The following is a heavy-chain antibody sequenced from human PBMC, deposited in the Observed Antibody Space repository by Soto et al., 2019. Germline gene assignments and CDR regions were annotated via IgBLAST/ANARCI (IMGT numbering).Heavy chain of an antibody. CDR1: GFTFSSYE. CDR2: ISSTGTTI. J-gene: IGHJ3*02. V-gene: IGHV3-48*03. D-gene: IGHD2-21*01. CDR3: ARATTGDGAFDI. Sequence: SLRLSCAASGFTFSSYEMDWVRQAPGKGLEWVSYISSTGTTIYYTDSVKGRFTISRDNAKNSLYLQMNSLRAEDTAVYYCARATTGDGAFDIWGQGTMVTVSS.